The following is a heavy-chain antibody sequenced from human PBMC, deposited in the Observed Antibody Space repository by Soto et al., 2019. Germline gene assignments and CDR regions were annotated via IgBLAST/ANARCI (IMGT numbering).Heavy chain of an antibody. D-gene: IGHD4-17*01. V-gene: IGHV3-53*01. CDR3: ASWHLREHAYDV. CDR2: LYDLDGI. J-gene: IGHJ3*01. Sequence: DVQLVESGGGLIQPGGSLRLSCAAFGLTVSGKYYMAWVRQAPGKGLEWLSALYDLDGIYYADSVKGRFTTSGDSSKNIVYLQMNDLRPDDTAVYYCASWHLREHAYDVWGQGTTVTVSS. CDR1: GLTVSGKYY.